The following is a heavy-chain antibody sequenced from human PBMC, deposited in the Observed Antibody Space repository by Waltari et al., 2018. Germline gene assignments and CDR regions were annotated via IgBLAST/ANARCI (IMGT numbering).Heavy chain of an antibody. Sequence: QVQLQESGPGLVKPSQTLSLTCTVPGGSISSGSCSCSWIRQPAGKGLEWIGRIYTSGSTNYNPSLKSRVTISVDTSKNQFSLKLSSVTAADTAVYYCARGIRNNDAFDIWGQGTMVTVSS. CDR3: ARGIRNNDAFDI. J-gene: IGHJ3*02. CDR2: IYTSGST. CDR1: GGSISSGSCS. V-gene: IGHV4-61*02.